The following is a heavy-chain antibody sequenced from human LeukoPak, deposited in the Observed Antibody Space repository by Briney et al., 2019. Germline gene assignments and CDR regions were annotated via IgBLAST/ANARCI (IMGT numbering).Heavy chain of an antibody. J-gene: IGHJ3*02. CDR1: GGSVTRYY. Sequence: SETLSLACTVSGGSVTRYYWRWVRQSPGEGREWMLYIEYSVRTNYNPSRKGRVTISVNTSKNQFSLKLSSVPAAHTAVYYCERDFPSLGDAFNIWGQGTMVTVSS. V-gene: IGHV4-59*02. CDR3: ERDFPSLGDAFNI. D-gene: IGHD7-27*01. CDR2: IEYSVRT.